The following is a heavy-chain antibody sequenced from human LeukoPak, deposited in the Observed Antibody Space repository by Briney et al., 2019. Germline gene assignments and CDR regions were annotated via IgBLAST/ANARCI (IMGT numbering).Heavy chain of an antibody. J-gene: IGHJ6*02. V-gene: IGHV4-59*08. CDR1: GGSISSYY. D-gene: IGHD4-11*01. Sequence: SETLSLTCSVSGGSISSYYWSWIRQPPGKGLEWIGYMYYSGSTNYNPSLKSRVTISVDTSKNQFSLKLSSVTAADTAVYYCASSRLTTYYYNGLDVWGQGTTVTVSS. CDR3: ASSRLTTYYYNGLDV. CDR2: MYYSGST.